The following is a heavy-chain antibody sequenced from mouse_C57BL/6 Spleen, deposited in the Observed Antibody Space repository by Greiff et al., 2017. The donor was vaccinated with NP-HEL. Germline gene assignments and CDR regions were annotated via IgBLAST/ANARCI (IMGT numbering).Heavy chain of an antibody. V-gene: IGHV1-59*01. J-gene: IGHJ2*01. CDR3: ARSVGYYFDD. CDR1: GYTFTSYW. CDR2: IDPSDSYT. Sequence: QVQLQQSGAELVRPGTSVKLSCKASGYTFTSYWMHWVKQRPGQGLEWIGVIDPSDSYTNYNQQFKGKATLTVDTSSSTAYMQLSSLTSEDSAVYYCARSVGYYFDDWGQGTTLTVSS. D-gene: IGHD1-1*01.